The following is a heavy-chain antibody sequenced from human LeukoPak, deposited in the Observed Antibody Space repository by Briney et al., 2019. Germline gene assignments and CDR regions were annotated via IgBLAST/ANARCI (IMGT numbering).Heavy chain of an antibody. CDR1: GFTFSSYW. J-gene: IGHJ4*02. CDR3: ARDHPYYYDSSGYAY. V-gene: IGHV3-7*01. CDR2: IKQDGSEK. D-gene: IGHD3-22*01. Sequence: PGGSLRLSCAASGFTFSSYWMSWVRQAPGKGLEWVANIKQDGSEKYYVDSVKGRFTISRDNANNSLYLQMNSLRAEDTAVYYCARDHPYYYDSSGYAYWGQGTLVTVSS.